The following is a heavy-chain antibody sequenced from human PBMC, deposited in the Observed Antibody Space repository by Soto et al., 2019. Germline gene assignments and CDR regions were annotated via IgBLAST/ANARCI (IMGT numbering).Heavy chain of an antibody. CDR2: IIPILGIA. V-gene: IGHV1-69*02. CDR3: ARGGIAVAGTSDAFDI. CDR1: GGTFSSYT. D-gene: IGHD6-19*01. Sequence: QVQLVQSGAEVKKPGSSVKVSCKASGGTFSSYTISWVRQAPGQGLEWMGRIIPILGIANYAQKFQGRVTITADKSTSTAYMELSSLRYEDTAVYYCARGGIAVAGTSDAFDIWGQGTMVTVSS. J-gene: IGHJ3*02.